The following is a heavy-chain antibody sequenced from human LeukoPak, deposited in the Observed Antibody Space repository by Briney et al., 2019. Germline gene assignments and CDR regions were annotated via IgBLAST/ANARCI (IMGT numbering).Heavy chain of an antibody. CDR1: GGSISSYY. Sequence: SETLSLTCTVSGGSISSYYWSWIRQPPGKGLEWIGYIYYSGSTNYNPSLKSRVTISVDTSKNQFSLKLSSVTAADTAVYYCARHNIVATTALFDYWGQGTLVTVSS. V-gene: IGHV4-59*01. CDR2: IYYSGST. J-gene: IGHJ4*02. D-gene: IGHD5-12*01. CDR3: ARHNIVATTALFDY.